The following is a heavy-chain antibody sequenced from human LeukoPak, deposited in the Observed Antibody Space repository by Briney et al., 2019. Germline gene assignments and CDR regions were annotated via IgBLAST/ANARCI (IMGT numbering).Heavy chain of an antibody. D-gene: IGHD3-10*01. CDR1: GYTFTGYY. J-gene: IGHJ5*02. CDR3: ARDRGVTLVRVPMGWLDP. Sequence: ASVTVSCKASGYTFTGYYTHWVRQAPGQGLEWMGWINPNSGGTNYAQKFQGRVTMTRDTSISTAYLELSRLISDDTAVYYCARDRGVTLVRVPMGWLDPWGQGTLVTVSS. V-gene: IGHV1-2*02. CDR2: INPNSGGT.